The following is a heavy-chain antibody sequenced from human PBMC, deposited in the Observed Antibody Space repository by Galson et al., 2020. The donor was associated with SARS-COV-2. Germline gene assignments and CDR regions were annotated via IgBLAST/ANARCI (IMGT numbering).Heavy chain of an antibody. D-gene: IGHD3-22*01. CDR1: GYSVSTTNY. J-gene: IGHJ2*01. Sequence: SETLSLTCTVSGYSVSTTNYCGWVRQHPGRGLEWIGSVYPSGTTSYNPSPQSRVPILVDTSTNQFSLRLFSVTAADTALYYCARQGVNMIVLGTVPGWYCDLGGRGTLVTVAT. CDR2: VYPSGTT. V-gene: IGHV4-38-2*02. CDR3: ARQGVNMIVLGTVPGWYCDL.